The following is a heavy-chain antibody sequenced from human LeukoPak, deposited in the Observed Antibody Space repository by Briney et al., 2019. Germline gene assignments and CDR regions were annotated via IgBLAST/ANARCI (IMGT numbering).Heavy chain of an antibody. CDR2: ISYDGSNK. CDR3: AREVPPLVVAATNGGYFDY. CDR1: GFTFSSYA. J-gene: IGHJ4*02. Sequence: PGGSLRLSCAASGFTFSSYAMHWVRQAPGKGLEWVAVISYDGSNKYYADSVKGRFTISRDNSKNTLYLQMNSLRAEDTAVYYCAREVPPLVVAATNGGYFDYWGQGTLVTVSS. D-gene: IGHD2-15*01. V-gene: IGHV3-30-3*01.